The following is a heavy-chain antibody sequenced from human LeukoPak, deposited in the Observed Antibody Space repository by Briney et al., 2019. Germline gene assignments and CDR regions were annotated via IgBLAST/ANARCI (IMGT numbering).Heavy chain of an antibody. Sequence: SETLSLTCAVYGGSFSGYYWSWIRQPPGKGLEWIGEINHSGSTNYNPSLKSRVTISVDTSKNQFSLKLSSVTAADTAVYYCARIDCSSTSCHRYFDYWGQGTLVTVSS. V-gene: IGHV4-34*01. CDR2: INHSGST. J-gene: IGHJ4*02. CDR3: ARIDCSSTSCHRYFDY. D-gene: IGHD2-2*01. CDR1: GGSFSGYY.